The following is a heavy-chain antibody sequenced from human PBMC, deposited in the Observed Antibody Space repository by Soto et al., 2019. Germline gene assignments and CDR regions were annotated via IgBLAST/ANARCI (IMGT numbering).Heavy chain of an antibody. CDR3: ARDSSQGYFQH. CDR2: IYYSGST. Sequence: QVQLQESGPGLVKPSETLSLTCTVSGGSISSYYWSWIRQPPGKGLEWIGYIYYSGSTNYNPSLKSRVTISVDTSKNQFSLKLSSVTAADTAVYYCARDSSQGYFQHWGQGTLVTVSS. V-gene: IGHV4-59*01. J-gene: IGHJ1*01. CDR1: GGSISSYY. D-gene: IGHD2-2*01.